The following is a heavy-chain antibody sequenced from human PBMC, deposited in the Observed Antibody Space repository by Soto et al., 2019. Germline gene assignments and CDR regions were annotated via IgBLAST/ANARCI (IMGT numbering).Heavy chain of an antibody. V-gene: IGHV3-33*01. CDR2: IWYDGSNK. Sequence: QVQLVESGGGVVQPGRSLRLSCAASGFTFSSYGMHWVRQAPGKGLGWVAVIWYDGSNKYYADSVKGRFTISRDNSKNTLYLQMNSLRAEDTAVYYCAREPDYYDSSGYYASFDYWGQGTLVTVSS. D-gene: IGHD3-22*01. J-gene: IGHJ4*02. CDR1: GFTFSSYG. CDR3: AREPDYYDSSGYYASFDY.